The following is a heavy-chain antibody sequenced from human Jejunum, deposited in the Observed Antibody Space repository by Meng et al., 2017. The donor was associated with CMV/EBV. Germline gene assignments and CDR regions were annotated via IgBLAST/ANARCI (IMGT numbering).Heavy chain of an antibody. CDR3: AHRKTWNAYWDISVFDY. D-gene: IGHD2-15*01. CDR1: STYGVG. Sequence: STYGVGVGRSRQPDGKCLGWRAFIYWADDKRYRPSLKTRLNITKDTSKNQVVLTMANMDPVDTDTYYGAHRKTWNAYWDISVFDYWGQGTLVTVSS. V-gene: IGHV2-5*02. J-gene: IGHJ4*02. CDR2: IYWADDK.